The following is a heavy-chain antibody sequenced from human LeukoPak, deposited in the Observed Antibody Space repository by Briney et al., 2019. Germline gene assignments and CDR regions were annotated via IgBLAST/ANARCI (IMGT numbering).Heavy chain of an antibody. V-gene: IGHV4-59*01. CDR2: IHYSGNT. J-gene: IGHJ2*01. CDR3: ARDPVDQPYWFFDL. CDR1: GGSISGSY. Sequence: PSETLSLTCTVSGGSISGSYWNWIRQPPGKGLEWIGYIHYSGNTNYNPSLKSRVTISVDTSKNQFSLKLSSVTAADTAVYCCARDPVDQPYWFFDLWGRGTLVTVSS.